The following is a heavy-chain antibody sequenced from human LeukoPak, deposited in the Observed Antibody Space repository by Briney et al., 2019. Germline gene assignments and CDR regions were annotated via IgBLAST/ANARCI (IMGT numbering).Heavy chain of an antibody. CDR3: ARVSSVGRLNFDY. CDR1: GGSISSGGYY. J-gene: IGHJ4*02. CDR2: IYYSGST. V-gene: IGHV4-31*03. D-gene: IGHD3-16*02. Sequence: SQTLSLTCTVSGGSISSGGYYWRWIRQHPGKGLEWIGYIYYSGSTYYNPSLKSRVTISVDTSKNQFSLKLSSVTAADTAVYYCARVSSVGRLNFDYWGQGTLVTVSS.